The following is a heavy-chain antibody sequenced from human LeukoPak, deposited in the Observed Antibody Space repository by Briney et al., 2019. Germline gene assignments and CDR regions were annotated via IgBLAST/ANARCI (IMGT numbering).Heavy chain of an antibody. J-gene: IGHJ3*02. CDR3: ARLSTATRHWLAASDI. V-gene: IGHV1-2*06. CDR2: INPDAGDT. D-gene: IGHD6-19*01. Sequence: VSVKVSCKASGYSFTDYFLYWVRQAPGQGLEWMGRINPDAGDTNYAQTFQGRITMTRDTSISTAYVELSSLKSDDTAVYYCARLSTATRHWLAASDIWGQGTVVTVSS. CDR1: GYSFTDYF.